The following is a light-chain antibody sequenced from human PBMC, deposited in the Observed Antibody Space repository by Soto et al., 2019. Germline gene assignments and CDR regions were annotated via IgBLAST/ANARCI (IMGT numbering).Light chain of an antibody. CDR2: GNS. J-gene: IGLJ3*02. Sequence: QSVLTQPPSVSGAPGQRVTISCTGSSSNIGAAYYVHWYQQLPGTAPKLLIYGNSNRPSGVPDRFSGSKSGTSASLAITGLQAEDGAAYCCQSYETSLSGSVFGGGTKLTVL. CDR1: SSNIGAAYY. V-gene: IGLV1-40*01. CDR3: QSYETSLSGSV.